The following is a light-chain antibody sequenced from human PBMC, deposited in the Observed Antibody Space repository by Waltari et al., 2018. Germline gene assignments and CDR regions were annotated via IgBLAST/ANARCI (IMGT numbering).Light chain of an antibody. CDR1: QLGATY. Sequence: SYELTQPPSVSVSPGQTASITCSGDQLGATYACWYQKKPGQPPVLVIYQDTQRPSGIPERFSGSVSGDTATLTISGTQDVDEADYFCQAWDRSTVLFGGGTKLTVL. CDR2: QDT. CDR3: QAWDRSTVL. J-gene: IGLJ2*01. V-gene: IGLV3-1*01.